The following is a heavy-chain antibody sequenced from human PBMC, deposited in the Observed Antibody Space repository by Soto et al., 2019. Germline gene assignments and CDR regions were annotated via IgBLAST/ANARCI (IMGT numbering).Heavy chain of an antibody. CDR3: ARYGSGSYHDC. V-gene: IGHV3-48*03. CDR2: ISSSGSTI. CDR1: GFTFSSYE. D-gene: IGHD3-10*01. Sequence: PGGSLRLSCAASGFTFSSYEMNWVRQAPGKGLEWVSYISSSGSTIYYADSVKGRFTISRDNAKNSLYLQMNSLRAEDTAVYYCARYGSGSYHDCWVQGTLVTVSS. J-gene: IGHJ4*02.